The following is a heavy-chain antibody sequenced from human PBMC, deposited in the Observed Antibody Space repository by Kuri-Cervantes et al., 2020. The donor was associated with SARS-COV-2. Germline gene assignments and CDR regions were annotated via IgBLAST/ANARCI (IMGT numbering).Heavy chain of an antibody. Sequence: SETLSLTCTVSGGSISSYYWSWIRQPPGKGLEWIGEINHSGSTNYNPSLKSRVTISVDTSKNQFSLKLSSVTAADTAVYYCARGRRLRFLEWLGFDPWGQGTLVTVSS. CDR2: INHSGST. J-gene: IGHJ5*02. D-gene: IGHD3-3*01. V-gene: IGHV4-34*01. CDR1: GGSISSYY. CDR3: ARGRRLRFLEWLGFDP.